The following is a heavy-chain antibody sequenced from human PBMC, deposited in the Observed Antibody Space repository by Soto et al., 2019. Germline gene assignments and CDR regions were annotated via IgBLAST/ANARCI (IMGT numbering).Heavy chain of an antibody. D-gene: IGHD1-1*01. CDR1: GGSFSVYY. Sequence: PSETLSLTCAVYGGSFSVYYWSWIRQPPGKGLEWIGEINHSGSTNYNPSLKSRVTISVDTSKNQFSLKLSSVTAADTAVYYCATGNWQYYYYYGMDVWGQGTTVTVSS. J-gene: IGHJ6*02. CDR2: INHSGST. V-gene: IGHV4-34*01. CDR3: ATGNWQYYYYYGMDV.